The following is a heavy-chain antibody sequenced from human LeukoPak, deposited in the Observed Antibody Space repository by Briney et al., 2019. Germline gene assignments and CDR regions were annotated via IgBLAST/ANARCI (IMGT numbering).Heavy chain of an antibody. D-gene: IGHD3-22*01. CDR1: GYTFSDYD. Sequence: ASVKVSCKASGYTFSDYDINWVRQATGQGLEWMGWMNPKNGITDYAQKFQGRITITTDISINTAYMELSSLTSEDTAVYYCARNPPVYQHDSSGSDYWGQGSLVTVSS. J-gene: IGHJ4*02. V-gene: IGHV1-8*03. CDR2: MNPKNGIT. CDR3: ARNPPVYQHDSSGSDY.